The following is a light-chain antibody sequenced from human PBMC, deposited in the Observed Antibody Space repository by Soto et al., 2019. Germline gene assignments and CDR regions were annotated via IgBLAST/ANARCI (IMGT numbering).Light chain of an antibody. CDR2: EGT. V-gene: IGLV2-23*01. CDR1: SSDVGNSNF. CDR3: CSYAGRTTWV. Sequence: QSALTQPASVSGSPGQSITISCTGTSSDVGNSNFVSWYQHHPGKAPKLMIYEGTKLSSGVSNRFSGSKSGNTASLTISGLQAEDEADYYYCSYAGRTTWVFGGGTKLTVL. J-gene: IGLJ3*02.